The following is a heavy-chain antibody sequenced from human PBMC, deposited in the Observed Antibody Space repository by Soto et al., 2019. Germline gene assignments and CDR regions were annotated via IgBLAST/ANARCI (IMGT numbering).Heavy chain of an antibody. D-gene: IGHD1-26*01. CDR1: GGSISSGGYY. CDR2: IYYSGST. J-gene: IGHJ4*02. V-gene: IGHV4-31*03. Sequence: QVQLQESGPGLVKPSQTLSLTCTVSGGSISSGGYYWSWIRQHPGKGLEWIGYIYYSGSTYYNPSRTRRVTISVEPSKNQFALKLSSVTAADTAVYYCARWVGATSFDYWGQGTLVTVSS. CDR3: ARWVGATSFDY.